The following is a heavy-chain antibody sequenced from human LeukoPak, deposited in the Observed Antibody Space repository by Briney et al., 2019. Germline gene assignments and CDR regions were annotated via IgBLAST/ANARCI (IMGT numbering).Heavy chain of an antibody. CDR1: GGTFSSYT. D-gene: IGHD4-11*01. CDR2: IIPILGIA. CDR3: ARVRDYSNSPALFDY. J-gene: IGHJ4*02. Sequence: ASVKVSCKASGGTFSSYTISWVRQAPGQGLEWMGRIIPILGIANYAQKFQGGVTITADKSTSTAYMELSSLRSEDTAVYYCARVRDYSNSPALFDYWGQGTLVTVSS. V-gene: IGHV1-69*02.